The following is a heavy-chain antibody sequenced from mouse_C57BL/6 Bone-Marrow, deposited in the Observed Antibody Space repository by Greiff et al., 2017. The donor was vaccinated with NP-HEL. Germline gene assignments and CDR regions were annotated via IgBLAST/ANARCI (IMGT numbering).Heavy chain of an antibody. CDR1: GFTFSSYG. D-gene: IGHD4-1*01. V-gene: IGHV5-6*01. CDR3: ARRTGSHWYFDV. J-gene: IGHJ1*03. Sequence: EVQVVESGGDLVKPGGSLKLSCAASGFTFSSYGMSWVRQTPDKRLEWVATISSGGSYTYYPDSVKGRFTISRDNAKNTLYLQMSSLKSEDTAMYYCARRTGSHWYFDVWGTGTTVTVSS. CDR2: ISSGGSYT.